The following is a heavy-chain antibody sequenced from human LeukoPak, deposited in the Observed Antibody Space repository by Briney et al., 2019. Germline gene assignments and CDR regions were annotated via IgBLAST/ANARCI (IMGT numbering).Heavy chain of an antibody. CDR2: INPSGDNT. CDR1: GYTFTNNF. Sequence: ASVKVSCKASGYTFTNNFMHWVRQAPGQGLEWIGIINPSGDNTWYAQKFQGRVTMTRDMATSTDYLEVSSLRSEDTAVYYCARDHDSSSCPYFDYWGQGTLVTVSS. J-gene: IGHJ4*02. D-gene: IGHD6-13*01. V-gene: IGHV1-46*01. CDR3: ARDHDSSSCPYFDY.